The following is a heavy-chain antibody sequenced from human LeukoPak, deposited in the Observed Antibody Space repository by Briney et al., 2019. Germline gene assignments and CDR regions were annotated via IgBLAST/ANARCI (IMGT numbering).Heavy chain of an antibody. J-gene: IGHJ4*02. V-gene: IGHV3-15*01. CDR3: TTDPFRGWYWDY. CDR2: IKSKTDGETT. CDR1: GFTFSNAW. D-gene: IGHD6-19*01. Sequence: PGGSLRVSCAASGFTFSNAWMSWVRQAPGKGLEWVGRIKSKTDGETTDYAAPVKGRFTISRDDSKNTLYLQMNSLKTEDTAVYYCTTDPFRGWYWDYWGQGTLVTVSS.